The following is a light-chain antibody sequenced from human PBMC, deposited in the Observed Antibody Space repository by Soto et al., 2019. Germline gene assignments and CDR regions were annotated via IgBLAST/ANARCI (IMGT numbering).Light chain of an antibody. CDR3: CSYAGSYTYV. CDR2: EVS. J-gene: IGLJ1*01. CDR1: SSDVGSYNF. Sequence: QSALTQPASMSGSPGQSITISCTGTSSDVGSYNFVSWYQQHPGKAPKLMIYEVSKRPSGVSNGFSGSKSGNTASLTISGLQAEDEADYYCCSYAGSYTYVFGTGTKLTVL. V-gene: IGLV2-23*02.